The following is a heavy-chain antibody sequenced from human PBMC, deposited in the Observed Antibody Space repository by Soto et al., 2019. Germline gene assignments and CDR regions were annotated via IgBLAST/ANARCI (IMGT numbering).Heavy chain of an antibody. CDR3: AKDVDYGDYSNYFHY. CDR2: ISYDGSNK. V-gene: IGHV3-30*18. J-gene: IGHJ4*02. Sequence: GGSLRLSCAASGFTFSSYGMHWVRQAPGKGLEWVAVISYDGSNKYYADSVKGRFTISRDNSKNTLYLQMNSLRAEDTAVYYCAKDVDYGDYSNYFHYWGQGTLVTVSS. CDR1: GFTFSSYG. D-gene: IGHD4-17*01.